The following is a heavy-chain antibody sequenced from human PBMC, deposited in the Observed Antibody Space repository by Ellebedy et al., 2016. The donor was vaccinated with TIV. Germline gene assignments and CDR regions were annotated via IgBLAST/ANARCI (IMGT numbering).Heavy chain of an antibody. D-gene: IGHD6-13*01. CDR2: ISGSGGST. J-gene: IGHJ4*02. Sequence: GESLKISCVASGFTFRSNAMSWVRQAPGKGLEWVSAISGSGGSTYYADSVKGRFTISRDNAKNTLYLQMNSLRAEDTAVYYCIRDLAATALWGQGTLVTVSS. CDR1: GFTFRSNA. CDR3: IRDLAATAL. V-gene: IGHV3-23*01.